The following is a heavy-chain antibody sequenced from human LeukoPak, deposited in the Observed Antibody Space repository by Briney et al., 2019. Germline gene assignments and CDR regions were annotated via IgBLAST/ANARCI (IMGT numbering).Heavy chain of an antibody. D-gene: IGHD6-13*01. CDR2: IHYSEST. V-gene: IGHV4-30-4*02. CDR3: ARDTHTGYSSSWYVNYYYGMDV. CDR1: GASINSGDFY. Sequence: SETLSLTCTVSGASINSGDFYWTWLRQPPGKGLEWIGYIHYSESTYYNPSLKSRVTISVDTSKNQFSLKLSSVTAADTAVYYCARDTHTGYSSSWYVNYYYGMDVWGQGTTVTVSS. J-gene: IGHJ6*02.